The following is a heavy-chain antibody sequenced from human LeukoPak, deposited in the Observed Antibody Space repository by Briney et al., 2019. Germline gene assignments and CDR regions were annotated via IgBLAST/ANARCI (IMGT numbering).Heavy chain of an antibody. D-gene: IGHD6-19*01. CDR1: GGSISGYY. Sequence: SETLSLTCTVSGGSISGYYWSWIRQPPGKGLEWIGYMYHNGGTNYNPSLQSRLTISVDTSKNQFSLKLSSVTAADTAVYYCARHLRAVAGGRYFDYWGQGTQVTVSS. CDR3: ARHLRAVAGGRYFDY. V-gene: IGHV4-59*08. CDR2: MYHNGGT. J-gene: IGHJ4*02.